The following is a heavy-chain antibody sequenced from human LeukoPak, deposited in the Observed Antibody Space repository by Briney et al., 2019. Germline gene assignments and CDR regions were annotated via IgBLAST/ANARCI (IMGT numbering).Heavy chain of an antibody. CDR2: IYYSGST. Sequence: SETLSLTCTVSGYSISSGYYWGWIRQPPGKGLEWIGSIYYSGSTYYNPSLKSRVTISVDTSKNQFSLKLSSVTAADTAVYYCARLLGATFPRGFFDYWGQGTLVTVSS. CDR3: ARLLGATFPRGFFDY. D-gene: IGHD1-26*01. V-gene: IGHV4-38-2*02. J-gene: IGHJ4*02. CDR1: GYSISSGYY.